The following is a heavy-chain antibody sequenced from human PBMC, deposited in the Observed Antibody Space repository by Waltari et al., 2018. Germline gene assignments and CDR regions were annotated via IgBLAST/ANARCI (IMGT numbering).Heavy chain of an antibody. J-gene: IGHJ4*02. Sequence: EVQLVESGGGLVQPGESLRLSCTASGFTFMSYLRHGVRQAPGKGLVWGSRINSDGSSTIYADSVKGRFTISRDNAKNTLYLQMNSLRAEDTAVYYCAREINWNDGGRFFDSWGQGTLVTVSS. V-gene: IGHV3-74*01. CDR3: AREINWNDGGRFFDS. CDR1: GFTFMSYL. CDR2: INSDGSST. D-gene: IGHD1-20*01.